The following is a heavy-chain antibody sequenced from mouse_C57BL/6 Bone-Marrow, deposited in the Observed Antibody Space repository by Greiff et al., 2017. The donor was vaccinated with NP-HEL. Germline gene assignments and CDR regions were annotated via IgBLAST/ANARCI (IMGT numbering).Heavy chain of an antibody. CDR1: GYSITSGYY. CDR2: ISYDGSN. V-gene: IGHV3-6*01. CDR3: ARDYYDYDWYFDV. Sequence: EVQRVESGPGLVKPSQSLSLTCSVTGYSITSGYYWNWIRQFPGNKLEWMGYISYDGSNNYNPSLKNRISITRDTSKNQFFLKLNSVTTEDTATYYCARDYYDYDWYFDVWGTGTTVTVSS. D-gene: IGHD2-4*01. J-gene: IGHJ1*03.